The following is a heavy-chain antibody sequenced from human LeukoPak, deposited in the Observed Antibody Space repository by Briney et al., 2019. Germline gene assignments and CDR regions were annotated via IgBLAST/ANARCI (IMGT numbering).Heavy chain of an antibody. CDR3: ARDTRGVFDY. CDR1: GFNFGSYS. D-gene: IGHD2-8*02. Sequence: GGSLRLSCAASGFNFGSYSMTWVRQAPGKGLEWVANMNQDGSEKYSVDSVKGRFTISRDNAKNSLYLQMNNLRAEDTAVYYCARDTRGVFDYWGQGTLVTVSS. J-gene: IGHJ4*02. CDR2: MNQDGSEK. V-gene: IGHV3-7*01.